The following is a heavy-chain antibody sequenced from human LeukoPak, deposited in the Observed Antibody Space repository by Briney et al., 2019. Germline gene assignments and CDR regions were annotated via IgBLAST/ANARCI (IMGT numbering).Heavy chain of an antibody. D-gene: IGHD3-22*01. Sequence: SETLSLTCTVSGGSISSYYWSWIRQPPGKGLEWIGSIYHSGSTYYNPSLKSRVTISVDTSKNQFSLKLSSVTAADTAVYYCARADYYDSKYFDYWGQGTLVTVSS. CDR3: ARADYYDSKYFDY. CDR2: IYHSGST. J-gene: IGHJ4*02. CDR1: GGSISSYY. V-gene: IGHV4-59*08.